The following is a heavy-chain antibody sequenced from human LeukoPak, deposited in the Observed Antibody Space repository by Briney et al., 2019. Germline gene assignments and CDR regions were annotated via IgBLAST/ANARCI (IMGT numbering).Heavy chain of an antibody. CDR3: TRETIVVVVVAGVDYMDV. Sequence: SETLSLTCSVSGYSISSGHNWGWIRQAPGKGLEWIGSIYHSGKTYYNPSLKSRVTISIDTSKNAFSLKLSSVTAADTAVYYCTRETIVVVVVAGVDYMDVWGKGTTVTVSS. CDR1: GYSISSGHN. D-gene: IGHD2-15*01. CDR2: IYHSGKT. J-gene: IGHJ6*03. V-gene: IGHV4-38-2*02.